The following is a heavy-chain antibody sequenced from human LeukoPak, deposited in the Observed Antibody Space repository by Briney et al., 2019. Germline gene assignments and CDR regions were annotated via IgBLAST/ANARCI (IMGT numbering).Heavy chain of an antibody. CDR1: GFTFDDYA. J-gene: IGHJ4*02. CDR3: ARVYVGIWYAYDH. Sequence: PGGSLRLSCTASGFTFDDYAMHWVRQAPPKGLEWVSLISGDGGTTYYADSVKGRSTISRDNPRNSLYLQMNSLRSEDTALYFCARVYVGIWYAYDHWGQGTLVTVSS. V-gene: IGHV3-43*02. D-gene: IGHD6-13*01. CDR2: ISGDGGTT.